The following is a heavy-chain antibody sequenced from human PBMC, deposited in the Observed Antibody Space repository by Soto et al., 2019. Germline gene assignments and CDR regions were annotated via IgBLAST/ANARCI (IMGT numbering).Heavy chain of an antibody. V-gene: IGHV3-23*01. J-gene: IGHJ5*02. D-gene: IGHD2-15*01. CDR3: AKDRAHCSGGSCPNWFDP. CDR2: ISGSGGST. CDR1: GFTFSSYA. Sequence: GSLRLSCAASGFTFSSYAMSWVRQAPGKGLEWVSAISGSGGSTYYADSVKGRFTISRDNSKNTLYLQMNSLRAEDTAVYYCAKDRAHCSGGSCPNWFDPWGQGTLVTVSS.